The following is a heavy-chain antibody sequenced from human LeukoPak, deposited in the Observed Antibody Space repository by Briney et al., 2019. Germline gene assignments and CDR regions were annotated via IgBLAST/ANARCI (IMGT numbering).Heavy chain of an antibody. J-gene: IGHJ4*02. CDR3: ARSCISGLMVVVMYFDY. CDR1: GGTFSSYA. CDR2: IIPIFGTA. D-gene: IGHD3-22*01. Sequence: SVKVSCKASGGTFSSYAISWVRQAPGQGLEWMGGIIPIFGTANYAQKFQGRVTITTDESTSTAYMELSSPRSEDTAVYYCARSCISGLMVVVMYFDYWGQGTLVTVSS. V-gene: IGHV1-69*05.